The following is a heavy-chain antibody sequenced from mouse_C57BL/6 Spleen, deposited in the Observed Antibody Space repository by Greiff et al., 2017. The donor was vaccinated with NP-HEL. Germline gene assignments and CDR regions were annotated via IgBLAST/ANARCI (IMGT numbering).Heavy chain of an antibody. D-gene: IGHD1-1*01. CDR1: GYTFTSYW. V-gene: IGHV1-72*01. CDR2: IDPNSGGT. J-gene: IGHJ2*01. CDR3: AREEGYYYGSSPYYFDY. Sequence: QVHVKQPGAELVKPGASVKLSCKASGYTFTSYWMHWVKQRPGRGLEWIGRIDPNSGGTKYNEKFKSKATLTVDKPSSTAYMQLSSLTSEDSAVYYCAREEGYYYGSSPYYFDYWGQGTTLTVSS.